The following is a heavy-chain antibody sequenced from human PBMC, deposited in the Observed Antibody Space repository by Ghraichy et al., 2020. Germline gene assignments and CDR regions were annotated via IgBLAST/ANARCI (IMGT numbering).Heavy chain of an antibody. CDR1: GFTFSSYG. Sequence: GGSLRLSCAASGFTFSSYGMHWVRQAPGKGLEWVAVIWYDGSNKYYADSVKGRFTISRDNSKNTLYLQMNSLRAEDTAVYYCARAIVRWLQNSMGYWGQGTLVTVSS. CDR3: ARAIVRWLQNSMGY. V-gene: IGHV3-33*01. CDR2: IWYDGSNK. J-gene: IGHJ4*02. D-gene: IGHD5-24*01.